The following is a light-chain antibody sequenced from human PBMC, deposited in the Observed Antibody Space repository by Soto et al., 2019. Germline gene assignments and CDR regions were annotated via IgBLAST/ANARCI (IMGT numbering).Light chain of an antibody. CDR1: QSVNSN. J-gene: IGKJ4*01. CDR3: QQYNFWTPLT. Sequence: EIVMTQSPATLSVSPGERATLSCRASQSVNSNLAWYRQKPGQAPRLLISDASTRATGVPARFSGSGSGTEFTLTISSLKSEDSGIYYCQQYNFWTPLTFGGGTKVEIK. V-gene: IGKV3-15*01. CDR2: DAS.